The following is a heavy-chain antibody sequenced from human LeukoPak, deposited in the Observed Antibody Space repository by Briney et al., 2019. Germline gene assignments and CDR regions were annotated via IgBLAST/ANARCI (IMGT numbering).Heavy chain of an antibody. Sequence: SETLSLTCTVSGGSISSYYWSWIRQPPGKGLEWIGYIYYSGSTNYNPSLKSRVTISVDTSKNQFSLKLSSVTAADTAVYYCARALNYYDSNGSRVDAFDIWGQGTMVTVSS. J-gene: IGHJ3*02. D-gene: IGHD3-22*01. V-gene: IGHV4-59*01. CDR1: GGSISSYY. CDR3: ARALNYYDSNGSRVDAFDI. CDR2: IYYSGST.